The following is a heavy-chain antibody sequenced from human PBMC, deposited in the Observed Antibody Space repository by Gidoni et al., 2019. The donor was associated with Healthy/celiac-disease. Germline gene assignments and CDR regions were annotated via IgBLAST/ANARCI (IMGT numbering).Heavy chain of an antibody. J-gene: IGHJ6*02. CDR2: FDPEDGET. Sequence: QVQLVQSGAEVKKPGAAVKVSCKASGYTLTALSMHWVRQAPGKGLEWMGGFDPEDGETIYAQKFQGRVTMTEKTSTDTAYMERSSLRSEDTAVYYCATERVASGSPLYYYYGMDVWGQGTTVTVSS. CDR1: GYTLTALS. D-gene: IGHD6-19*01. V-gene: IGHV1-24*01. CDR3: ATERVASGSPLYYYYGMDV.